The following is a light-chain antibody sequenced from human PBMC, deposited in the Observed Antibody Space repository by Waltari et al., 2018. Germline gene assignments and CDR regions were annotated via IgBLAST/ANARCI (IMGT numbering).Light chain of an antibody. CDR1: SSDGGGYND. CDR2: DVD. Sequence: QSALTQPAFVSGSPGQSITISCTGTSSDGGGYNDVSWYQQHPGKAPKLIIYDVDNRPSGVSNRFSGSKSGNTASLTISGLQVEDEADYYCNSCTGDSTLIFGGGTKVTVL. CDR3: NSCTGDSTLI. J-gene: IGLJ2*01. V-gene: IGLV2-14*01.